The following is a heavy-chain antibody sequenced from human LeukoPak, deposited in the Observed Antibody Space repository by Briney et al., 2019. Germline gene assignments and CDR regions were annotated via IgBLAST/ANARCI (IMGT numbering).Heavy chain of an antibody. Sequence: PGRSLRLSRAASGFTFDDYAMHWVRQAPGKDLEWVSGISWNSGNIGYADSVKGRFTISRDNAKNSLYLQMNSLRPEDTALYYCAKDMFSNYDAFDIWGQGTMVTVSS. D-gene: IGHD4-4*01. CDR1: GFTFDDYA. V-gene: IGHV3-9*01. CDR2: ISWNSGNI. CDR3: AKDMFSNYDAFDI. J-gene: IGHJ3*02.